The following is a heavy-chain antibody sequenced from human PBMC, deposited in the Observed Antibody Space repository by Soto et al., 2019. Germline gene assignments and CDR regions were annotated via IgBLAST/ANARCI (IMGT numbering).Heavy chain of an antibody. V-gene: IGHV4-4*02. Sequence: SETLSLTCAVSGGSISSSNWWSWVRQPPGKGLEWIGEVYHSGSTNYNPSLKSRVTISVDKSKNQFSLKLSSVTAADTAVYYCARGGARPHYYYGMDVWGQGTTVTVS. J-gene: IGHJ6*02. CDR3: ARGGARPHYYYGMDV. CDR2: VYHSGST. CDR1: GGSISSSNW. D-gene: IGHD6-6*01.